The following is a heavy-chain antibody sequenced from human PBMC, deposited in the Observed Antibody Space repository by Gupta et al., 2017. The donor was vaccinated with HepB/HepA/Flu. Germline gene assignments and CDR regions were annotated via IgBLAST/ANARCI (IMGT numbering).Heavy chain of an antibody. J-gene: IGHJ3*02. V-gene: IGHV3-33*01. CDR1: GFTFSNFG. CDR2: VWYDGSRK. Sequence: VQLVESGGGVVQPGKSLRLSCAASGFTFSNFGMHWVRQAPGRGLELVAVVWYDGSRKYYADYVKGRFTISRDNSKNTLYLQMNSLRAEDTAVYYCARGGYCSTTTCYDDAFDIWGQVTMLTVSS. D-gene: IGHD2-2*01. CDR3: ARGGYCSTTTCYDDAFDI.